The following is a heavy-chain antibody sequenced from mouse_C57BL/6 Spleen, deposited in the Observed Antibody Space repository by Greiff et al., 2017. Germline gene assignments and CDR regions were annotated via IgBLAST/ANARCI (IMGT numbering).Heavy chain of an antibody. CDR2: IDPSDSYT. CDR3: ARNVYGYYYDY. Sequence: QVQLQQPGAALVMPGASVKLSCKASGYTFTSYWMHWVKQRPGQGLEWIGEIDPSDSYTNYNQKFKGKSTLTVDKSSSTAYMQLSSLTSEDSAVYYCARNVYGYYYDYWGQGTTLTVSS. D-gene: IGHD2-2*01. CDR1: GYTFTSYW. J-gene: IGHJ2*01. V-gene: IGHV1-69*01.